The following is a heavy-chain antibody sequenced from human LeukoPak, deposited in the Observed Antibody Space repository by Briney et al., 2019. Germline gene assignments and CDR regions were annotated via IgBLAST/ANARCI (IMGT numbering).Heavy chain of an antibody. V-gene: IGHV3-9*01. D-gene: IGHD3-10*01. Sequence: GGSLRLSCAASGFTFDDYAMHWVRQAPGKGLEWVSGISWNSGSIGYADSVKGRFTISRDNAKNSLYLQMNSLRAEDTALYYCAKDKHGSDRWAFDIWGQGAMVTVSS. J-gene: IGHJ3*02. CDR2: ISWNSGSI. CDR1: GFTFDDYA. CDR3: AKDKHGSDRWAFDI.